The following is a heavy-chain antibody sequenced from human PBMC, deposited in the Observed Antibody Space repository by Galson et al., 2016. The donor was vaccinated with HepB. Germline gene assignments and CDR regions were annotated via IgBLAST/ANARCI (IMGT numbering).Heavy chain of an antibody. Sequence: SLRLSCAASGFTFSSYSMTWVRQAPGKGLEWVSSIRGSGGDTYYADSVKGRFTISRDKSRNTLYLQMNSLRAEDTAIYYCAKGQGEDYYYMDVWGKGTTDPVSS. J-gene: IGHJ6*03. CDR1: GFTFSSYS. V-gene: IGHV3-23*01. CDR3: AKGQGEDYYYMDV. CDR2: IRGSGGDT.